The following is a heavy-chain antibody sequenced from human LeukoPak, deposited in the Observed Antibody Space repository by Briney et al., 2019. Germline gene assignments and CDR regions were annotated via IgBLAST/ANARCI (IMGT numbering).Heavy chain of an antibody. CDR1: GYTFTSYD. J-gene: IGHJ5*02. CDR2: MNPNSGNT. V-gene: IGHV1-8*03. CDR3: AKRSRSWYAGTGYNWFDP. Sequence: GASVKVSCKASGYTFTSYDINWVRQATGQGLEWMGWMNPNSGNTGYAQKFQGRVTITRNTSISTAYMELSSLRSEDTAVYYCAKRSRSWYAGTGYNWFDPWGQGTLVTVSS. D-gene: IGHD6-13*01.